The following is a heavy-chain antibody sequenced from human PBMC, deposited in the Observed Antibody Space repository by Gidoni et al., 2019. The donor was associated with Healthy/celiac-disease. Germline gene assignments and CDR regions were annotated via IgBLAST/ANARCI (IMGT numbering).Heavy chain of an antibody. V-gene: IGHV4-4*07. Sequence: QVQLQESGPGLVKPSETLSLTCTVSGGSISSYSWSWIRQPAGKGLEWIGRIYTSGSTNYNPSLKSRVTMSVDTSKNQFSLKLSSVTAADTAVYYCARDRAAAGNNWFDPWGQGTLVTVSS. J-gene: IGHJ5*02. CDR2: IYTSGST. CDR3: ARDRAAAGNNWFDP. D-gene: IGHD6-13*01. CDR1: GGSISSYS.